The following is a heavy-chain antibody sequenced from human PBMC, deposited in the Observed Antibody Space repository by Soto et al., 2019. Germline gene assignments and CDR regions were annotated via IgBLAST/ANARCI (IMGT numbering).Heavy chain of an antibody. CDR1: GFTFSSYG. CDR2: ISYDGSNK. D-gene: IGHD2-15*01. Sequence: QVQLVESGGGVVQPGRSLRLSCAASGFTFSSYGMHWVRQAPGKGLEWVAVISYDGSNKYYADSVKGRFTISRDNSKNTLSLQMNSLRAEDTAVYYCARAGGLLLDYWGQGTLATVSS. CDR3: ARAGGLLLDY. J-gene: IGHJ4*02. V-gene: IGHV3-30*03.